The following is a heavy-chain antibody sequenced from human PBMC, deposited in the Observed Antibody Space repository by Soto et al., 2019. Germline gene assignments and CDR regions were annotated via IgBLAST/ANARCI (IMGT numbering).Heavy chain of an antibody. CDR1: GFTFSSYA. Sequence: QVRLVESGGGVVQPGRSLRLSCAASGFTFSSYAMHWVRQAPGKGLEWVAVISYDGSNNYYADSVKGRLTISRDKSKKRLFLQMTSLSPEDTVVFFCAGGGGVAATSFDYWGQGTLVTVSS. J-gene: IGHJ4*02. V-gene: IGHV3-30-3*01. CDR3: AGGGGVAATSFDY. D-gene: IGHD2-15*01. CDR2: ISYDGSNN.